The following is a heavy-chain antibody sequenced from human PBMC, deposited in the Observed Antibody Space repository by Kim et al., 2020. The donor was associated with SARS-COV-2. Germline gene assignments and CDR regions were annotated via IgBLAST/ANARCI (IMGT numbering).Heavy chain of an antibody. Sequence: SVKVSCKASGGTFSSYAISWVRQAPGQGLEWMGGIIPIFGTANYAQKFQGRVTITADESTSTAYMELSSLRSEDTAVYYCAREGYYYDSSGYRPDSSDYYYYGMDVWGQGTTVTVSS. D-gene: IGHD3-22*01. CDR2: IIPIFGTA. CDR3: AREGYYYDSSGYRPDSSDYYYYGMDV. J-gene: IGHJ6*02. V-gene: IGHV1-69*13. CDR1: GGTFSSYA.